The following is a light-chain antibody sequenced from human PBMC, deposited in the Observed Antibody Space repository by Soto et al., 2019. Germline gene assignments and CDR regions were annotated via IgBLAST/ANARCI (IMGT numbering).Light chain of an antibody. J-gene: IGKJ5*01. CDR3: QQYNSYPIT. CDR2: KAS. V-gene: IGKV1-5*03. CDR1: QSISSW. Sequence: DVQMTQSPSTLSASVGDRVTITCRASQSISSWLAWYQQKPGKAPKLLIYKASSLESGVPSRFSGSGSGTEFTLTISSLQPDDFATYYCQQYNSYPITFAQGTRLE.